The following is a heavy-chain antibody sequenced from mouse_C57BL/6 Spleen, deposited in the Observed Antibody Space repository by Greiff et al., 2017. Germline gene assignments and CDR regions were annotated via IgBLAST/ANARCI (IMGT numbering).Heavy chain of an antibody. J-gene: IGHJ2*01. CDR3: ASLIYDGYSYYFDY. CDR1: GYSFTGYY. V-gene: IGHV1-42*01. Sequence: EVQLQQSGPELVKPGASVKISCKASGYSFTGYYMNWVKQSPEKSLEWIGEINPSTGGTTYNQKFKAKATLTVDKSSSTAYMQLKSLTSEDSAVYYCASLIYDGYSYYFDYWGQGTTLTVAS. CDR2: INPSTGGT. D-gene: IGHD2-3*01.